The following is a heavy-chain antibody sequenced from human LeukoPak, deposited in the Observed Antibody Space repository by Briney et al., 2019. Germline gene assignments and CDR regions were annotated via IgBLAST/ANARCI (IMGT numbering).Heavy chain of an antibody. J-gene: IGHJ3*01. CDR3: ARSTAVPRSFDV. Sequence: SETLSLTCPLSDSSISSGSYWGWIRQAPGKGLEWIGSFYHSGMTFYNPSLSTRVTVSLDTSKKHFSLNLSSVTAADTAVYYCARSTAVPRSFDVWGQGTLVTVSS. CDR1: DSSISSGSY. D-gene: IGHD2-2*01. V-gene: IGHV4-38-2*01. CDR2: FYHSGMT.